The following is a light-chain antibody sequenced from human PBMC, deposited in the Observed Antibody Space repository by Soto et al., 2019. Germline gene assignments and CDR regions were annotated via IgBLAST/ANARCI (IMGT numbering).Light chain of an antibody. Sequence: QSVLTQPPSASATPGQRVTISCSGSSSNIGKNAVSWYQHLPGTAPKLVMYKNDQRPSGVPDRFSGSKSGTSASLAISGLQSEVEADYYCASWDDSLNGWVFGGGTKL. CDR1: SSNIGKNA. V-gene: IGLV1-44*01. CDR3: ASWDDSLNGWV. CDR2: KND. J-gene: IGLJ3*02.